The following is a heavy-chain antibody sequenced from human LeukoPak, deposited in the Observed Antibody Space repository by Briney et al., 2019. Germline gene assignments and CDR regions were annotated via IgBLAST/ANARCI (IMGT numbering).Heavy chain of an antibody. CDR2: IYYSGST. Sequence: SETLSLTCNVSGDSLSSYYWSWVRQPPGEGLEWIGYIYYSGSTNYNPPLKSRVTISVDTSKNQFSLKLSSVTAADTAVYYCAGHHGSGSFHFDYWGQGTLVTVSS. D-gene: IGHD3-10*01. V-gene: IGHV4-59*01. CDR3: AGHHGSGSFHFDY. J-gene: IGHJ4*02. CDR1: GDSLSSYY.